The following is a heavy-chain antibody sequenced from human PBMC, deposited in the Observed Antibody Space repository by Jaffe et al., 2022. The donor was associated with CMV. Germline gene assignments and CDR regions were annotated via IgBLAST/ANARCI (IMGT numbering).Heavy chain of an antibody. CDR1: GDSISSSNYF. Sequence: QLQLQESGPGLVKPSETLSLTCSVSGDSISSSNYFWGWIRQPPGKGLEWIGSIYHQSGRTSYNPSLRSRVTISTDTSKNQLSLNLASVTAADTAVYFCAGLGTRQLARFKADFWGQGTLVTVSS. CDR3: AGLGTRQLARFKADF. J-gene: IGHJ4*02. CDR2: IYHQSGRT. V-gene: IGHV4-39*01. D-gene: IGHD6-6*01.